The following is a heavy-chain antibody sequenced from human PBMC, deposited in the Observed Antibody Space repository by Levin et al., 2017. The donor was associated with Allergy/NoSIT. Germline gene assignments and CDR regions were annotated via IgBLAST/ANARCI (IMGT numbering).Heavy chain of an antibody. V-gene: IGHV4-39*07. J-gene: IGHJ3*01. CDR3: AREGYYYDRTGQPYGSGHAFDF. Sequence: MTSETLSLTCTVFGGSIRTYEYYWAWIRQSPGTGLEWIGSIYYSGIIFYNPFLESRVAISEDPSKNQFSLRVASVTAADTAIYYCAREGYYYDRTGQPYGSGHAFDFWGRGTTVTVSA. CDR2: IYYSGII. D-gene: IGHD3-22*01. CDR1: GGSIRTYEYY.